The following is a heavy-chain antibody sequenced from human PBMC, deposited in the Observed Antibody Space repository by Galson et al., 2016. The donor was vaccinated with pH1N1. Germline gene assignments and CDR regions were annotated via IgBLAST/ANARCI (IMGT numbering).Heavy chain of an antibody. J-gene: IGHJ5*02. CDR1: GYIFTDHY. CDR3: TNQDKNWFDP. Sequence: SVKVSCKASGYIFTDHYIHWVRQAPGQGLEWMGWINPNSGGTKYAQKFQGRVTMTRDTSISTVYMDLKSLKCDDTAVYYCTNQDKNWFDPWGKGTLVPVSS. V-gene: IGHV1-2*02. CDR2: INPNSGGT.